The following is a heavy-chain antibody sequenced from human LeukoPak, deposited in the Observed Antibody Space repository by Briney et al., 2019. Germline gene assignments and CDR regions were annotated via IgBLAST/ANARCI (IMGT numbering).Heavy chain of an antibody. J-gene: IGHJ5*02. V-gene: IGHV1-69*06. CDR2: IIPIFGTA. D-gene: IGHD3-10*01. Sequence: SVKVSCKASGYTFTSYYMHWVRQAPGQGLEWMGGIIPIFGTANYAQKFQGRVTITADKSTSTAYMELSSLRSEDTAVYYCARTCYYGSGSYYPTLYNWFDPWGQGTLVTVSS. CDR3: ARTCYYGSGSYYPTLYNWFDP. CDR1: GYTFTSYY.